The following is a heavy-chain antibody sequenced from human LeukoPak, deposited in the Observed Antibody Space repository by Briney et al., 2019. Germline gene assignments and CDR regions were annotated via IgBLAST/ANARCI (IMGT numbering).Heavy chain of an antibody. J-gene: IGHJ4*02. CDR1: GFTFISYS. D-gene: IGHD3-10*02. Sequence: GGSLLLSCAASGFTFISYSMNWVRQAPGKGLEWVSSISSSSSYIYYADSVKGRFTISRDNAKNSLYLQMNSLRAEDTAVYYCARDLFGSPDYWGQGTLVTVSS. CDR3: ARDLFGSPDY. CDR2: ISSSSSYI. V-gene: IGHV3-21*01.